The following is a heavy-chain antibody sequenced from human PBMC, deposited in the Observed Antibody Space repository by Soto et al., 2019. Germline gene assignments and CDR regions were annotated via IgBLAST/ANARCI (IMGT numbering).Heavy chain of an antibody. Sequence: PGESLKISCKGSGYSFTSYWIGWVRQMPGKGLEWMGIIYPGDSDTRYSPSFQGQVTTSADKSISTAYLQWSSLKASDTAMYYCARRGGGYFDWLPPDYWGQGTLVTVSS. V-gene: IGHV5-51*01. J-gene: IGHJ4*02. CDR3: ARRGGGYFDWLPPDY. CDR2: IYPGDSDT. D-gene: IGHD3-9*01. CDR1: GYSFTSYW.